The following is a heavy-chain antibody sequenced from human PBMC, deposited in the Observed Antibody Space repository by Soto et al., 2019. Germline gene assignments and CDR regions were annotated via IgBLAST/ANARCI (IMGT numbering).Heavy chain of an antibody. J-gene: IGHJ6*02. Sequence: EVQLVETGGGLIQPGGSLRLSCAASGFTVSSNYMSWVRQAPGKGLEWVSVIYSGGSTYYADSVKGRFTISRDNSKNTLYLQMNSLRAEYTAVYYCARPRFVEWLMFGRNGMDVWGQGTTVTVSS. CDR3: ARPRFVEWLMFGRNGMDV. V-gene: IGHV3-53*02. CDR1: GFTVSSNY. CDR2: IYSGGST. D-gene: IGHD3-3*01.